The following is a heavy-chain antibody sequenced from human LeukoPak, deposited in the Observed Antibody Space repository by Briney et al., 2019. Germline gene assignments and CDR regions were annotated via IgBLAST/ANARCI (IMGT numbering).Heavy chain of an antibody. D-gene: IGHD3-22*01. J-gene: IGHJ3*02. V-gene: IGHV4-34*01. CDR2: INHSGST. CDR1: GGSFSGYY. CDR3: ARGPRMIVVKAFDI. Sequence: SSETLSLTCAVYGGSFSGYYWSWIRQPPGKGLEWIGEINHSGSTNYNPSLKSRVTISVDMSKNQFSLKLSSVTAADTAVYYCARGPRMIVVKAFDIWGQGTMVTVSS.